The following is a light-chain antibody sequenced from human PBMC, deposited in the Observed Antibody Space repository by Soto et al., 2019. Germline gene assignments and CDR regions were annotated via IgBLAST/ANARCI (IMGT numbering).Light chain of an antibody. V-gene: IGKV3-20*01. CDR2: RAS. CDR1: QRVSNGY. CDR3: QQYGSSPTT. Sequence: EIVLTRSPATGSLSPWEGAAPAGMGSQRVSNGYLAWYQQKPGQAPGLLIYRASSRATGIPDRFSGSGSGTDFALTISRLEPEDFAVYYCQQYGSSPTTFGQGTKVDIK. J-gene: IGKJ1*01.